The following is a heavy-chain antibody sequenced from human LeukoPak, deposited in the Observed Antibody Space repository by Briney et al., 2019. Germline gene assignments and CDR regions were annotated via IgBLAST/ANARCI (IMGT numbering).Heavy chain of an antibody. V-gene: IGHV4-34*01. Sequence: SETLSLTFAVYGGSFSGYYWSWIRQPPGKGLEWIGEINHSGSTNYNPSLKSRVTISVDTSKNQFSLKLSSVTAADTAVYYCARGLRGVGASFWGQGTLVTVSS. J-gene: IGHJ4*02. D-gene: IGHD1-26*01. CDR2: INHSGST. CDR3: ARGLRGVGASF. CDR1: GGSFSGYY.